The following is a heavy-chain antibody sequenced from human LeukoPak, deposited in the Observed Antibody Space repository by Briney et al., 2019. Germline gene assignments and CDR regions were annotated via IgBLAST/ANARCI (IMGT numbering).Heavy chain of an antibody. CDR3: ARHPAGDSGRFDS. V-gene: IGHV4-39*01. CDR1: GGSISSNRYY. CDR2: VYYSGSS. D-gene: IGHD1-26*01. Sequence: PSETLSLTCSVSGGSISSNRYYWDWIRQSPRKGLDWIENVYYSGSSFSNPSLRSRVTISIDTSKSQFSLKLSSVTAADTAVYYCARHPAGDSGRFDSWGQGTLVNVAS. J-gene: IGHJ4*01.